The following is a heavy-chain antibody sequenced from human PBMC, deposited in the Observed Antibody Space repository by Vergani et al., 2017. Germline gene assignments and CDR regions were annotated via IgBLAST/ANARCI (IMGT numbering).Heavy chain of an antibody. CDR2: INRGSTT. CDR1: GFTFSSDA. D-gene: IGHD1-14*01. Sequence: EVQLLESGGGLVQPGGSLRVSCAASGFTFSSDAMSWVRQAPGKGLEWVSAINRGSTTYYADTVKGRFTISRDNSKNTVFLQMNSLRAEDTAVYYCAKEGRSGITPFVADWGQGTLVTVSS. CDR3: AKEGRSGITPFVAD. V-gene: IGHV3-23*01. J-gene: IGHJ4*02.